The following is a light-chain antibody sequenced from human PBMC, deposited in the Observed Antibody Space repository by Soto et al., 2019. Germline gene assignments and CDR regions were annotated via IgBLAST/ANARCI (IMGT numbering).Light chain of an antibody. CDR3: QQTYRVPFT. J-gene: IGKJ3*01. CDR1: ERINSY. V-gene: IGKV1-39*01. CDR2: AAS. Sequence: DIQMTQSPSSLSASIGDRVSIPCRASERINSYLHWYQLKSGKAPKVLISAASSSQSGVPSRFSGRGYGTNFTLTISSLQPEDSATYYCQQTYRVPFTFGPGTRVDI.